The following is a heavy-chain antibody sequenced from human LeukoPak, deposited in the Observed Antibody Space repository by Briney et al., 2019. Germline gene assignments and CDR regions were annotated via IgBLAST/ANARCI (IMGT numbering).Heavy chain of an antibody. J-gene: IGHJ4*02. CDR1: GFNFNSYD. D-gene: IGHD1-20*01. V-gene: IGHV3-23*01. CDR3: VRVHGTKRYYFDD. Sequence: SGGSLRLSCEASGFNFNSYDLNWVRQAPGKGLEWVSTIRISGRSTYYVDSVKGRFTISRDDSKNTLYLQMDGLRAEDTAVYYCVRVHGTKRYYFDDWGQGTQVTVSS. CDR2: IRISGRST.